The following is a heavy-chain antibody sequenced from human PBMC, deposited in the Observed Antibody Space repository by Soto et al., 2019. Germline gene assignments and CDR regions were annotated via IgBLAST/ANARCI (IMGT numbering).Heavy chain of an antibody. CDR3: TTGFITMVRGVIPGRYYMDV. D-gene: IGHD3-10*01. CDR1: GFTFSNAW. CDR2: IKSKTDGGTT. Sequence: GGSLRLSCAASGFTFSNAWMSWVRQAPGKGLEWVGRIKSKTDGGTTDYAAPVKGRFTISRDDSKNTLYLQMNSLKTEDTAVYYCTTGFITMVRGVIPGRYYMDVWGKGTTVTVSS. V-gene: IGHV3-15*01. J-gene: IGHJ6*03.